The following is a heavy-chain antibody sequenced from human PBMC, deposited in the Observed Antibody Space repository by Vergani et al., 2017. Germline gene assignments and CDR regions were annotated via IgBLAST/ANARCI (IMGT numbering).Heavy chain of an antibody. Sequence: QVQLVQSGAEVKKPGSSVKVSCKASGGTFSSYAISWVRQAPGQGLEWMGRIIPILGIANYAQKFQGRVTITADKSTSTAYMELSSLRSEDTAVYYCASRSADPDFGVVKIDVWGQGTTVTVSS. J-gene: IGHJ6*02. V-gene: IGHV1-69*04. CDR1: GGTFSSYA. D-gene: IGHD3-3*01. CDR3: ASRSADPDFGVVKIDV. CDR2: IIPILGIA.